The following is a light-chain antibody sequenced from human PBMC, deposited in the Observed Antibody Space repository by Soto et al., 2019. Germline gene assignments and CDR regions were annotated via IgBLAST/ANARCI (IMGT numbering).Light chain of an antibody. Sequence: DIQLTQSPSSLSASIGDRVSITCRASQNIYNYLNWYQHQPGKAPRLLIYGASTLQGGVPSRFSASGSWTDFPLSISNLQPEDFATYYCQQSYSTPIYSFGQGTKVDIQ. CDR1: QNIYNY. CDR2: GAS. CDR3: QQSYSTPIYS. J-gene: IGKJ2*01. V-gene: IGKV1-39*01.